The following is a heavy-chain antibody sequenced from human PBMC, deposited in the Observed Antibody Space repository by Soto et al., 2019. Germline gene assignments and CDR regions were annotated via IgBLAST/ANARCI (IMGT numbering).Heavy chain of an antibody. CDR2: IIPILGIA. CDR1: GGTFSSYT. CDR3: AREPLGCGGDCYSAEY. Sequence: QVQLVQSGAEVKKPGSSVKVSCKASGGTFSSYTISWVRQAPGQGLEWMGRIIPILGIANYAQKFQGRVTITVDKSTSTAYMELSSLRSEDTAVYYCAREPLGCGGDCYSAEYWGQGTLVTVSS. V-gene: IGHV1-69*08. D-gene: IGHD2-21*02. J-gene: IGHJ4*02.